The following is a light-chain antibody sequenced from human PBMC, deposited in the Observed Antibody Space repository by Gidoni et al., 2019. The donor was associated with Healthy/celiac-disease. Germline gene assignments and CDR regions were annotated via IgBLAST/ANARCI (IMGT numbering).Light chain of an antibody. V-gene: IGKV1-39*01. CDR1: QSISSY. CDR2: AAS. Sequence: DIKMTQSPYSLSASVGDRVTITCRESQSISSYLNWYQQKPGKAPKLLIYAASSLQSGVPSRFSGSGSGTDFTLTISSLQPEDFATYYCQQSYSTPYTFGQGTKLEIK. CDR3: QQSYSTPYT. J-gene: IGKJ2*01.